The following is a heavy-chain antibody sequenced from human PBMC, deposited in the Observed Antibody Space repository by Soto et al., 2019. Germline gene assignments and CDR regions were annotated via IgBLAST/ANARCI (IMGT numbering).Heavy chain of an antibody. D-gene: IGHD1-26*01. V-gene: IGHV4-31*03. CDR1: GGSISSGGYY. CDR2: IYYSGST. J-gene: IGHJ4*02. Sequence: PSETLSLTCTVSGGSISSGGYYWSWIRQHPGKGLEWIGYIYYSGSTYYNPSLKSRVTISVDTSKNQFSLKLSSVTAADTAVYYCARVGDGATGDYYFDYWRQGTLVTVSS. CDR3: ARVGDGATGDYYFDY.